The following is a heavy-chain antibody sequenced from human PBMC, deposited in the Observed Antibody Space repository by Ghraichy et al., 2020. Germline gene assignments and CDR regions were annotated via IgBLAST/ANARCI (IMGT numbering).Heavy chain of an antibody. CDR1: GFTFSSYT. J-gene: IGHJ4*02. Sequence: GKSLNISCAASGFTFSSYTMNWVRQAPGKGLEWVSSITTGYIFYADSVKGRFTISRDNAKNSLYLQMNNLRDEDTAVYYCARVHGEYRDFWGQGTLVTVSS. D-gene: IGHD4-17*01. V-gene: IGHV3-21*01. CDR3: ARVHGEYRDF. CDR2: ITTGYI.